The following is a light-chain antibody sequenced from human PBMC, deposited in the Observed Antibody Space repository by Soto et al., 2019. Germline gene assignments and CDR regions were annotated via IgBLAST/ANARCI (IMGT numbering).Light chain of an antibody. V-gene: IGKV1-39*01. J-gene: IGKJ1*01. CDR2: EST. CDR1: QNVRSY. Sequence: DIHMTQSPSSLSASVGDTIIITCRASQNVRSYLNWYQQKSGRAPNLLIYESTNLESGVPSRFSGDGFGTDFTLTISSLXPEDFATYYCQQSFFAPPTFGRGTKVEI. CDR3: QQSFFAPPT.